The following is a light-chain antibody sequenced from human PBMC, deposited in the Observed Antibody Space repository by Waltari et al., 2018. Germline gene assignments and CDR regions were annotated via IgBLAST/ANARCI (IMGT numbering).Light chain of an antibody. CDR1: QSVSNY. Sequence: DIVLTQSPATLSLSPGERATLSCWASQSVSNYLAWYPQKPGQAPRLLIYDTSNRATGIPARFSGSGFGTDFTLTITSLEPEDFAVYYCQQRRTWPLTFGGGTKVEIK. V-gene: IGKV3-11*01. CDR3: QQRRTWPLT. J-gene: IGKJ4*01. CDR2: DTS.